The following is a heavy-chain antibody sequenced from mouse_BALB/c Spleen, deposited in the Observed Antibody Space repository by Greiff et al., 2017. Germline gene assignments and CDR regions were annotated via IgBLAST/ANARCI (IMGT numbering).Heavy chain of an antibody. Sequence: VQLVESGAELVRPGVSVKLSCKGSGYTFTDYAMHWVKQSHVKSLEWIGVISTYYGDASYNQKFKGKATMTVDKSSSTAYMELARLTSEDSAIYYCARLDYGNYDYAMDYWGQGTSVTVSS. CDR1: GYTFTDYA. V-gene: IGHV1S137*01. CDR2: ISTYYGDA. CDR3: ARLDYGNYDYAMDY. J-gene: IGHJ4*01. D-gene: IGHD2-1*01.